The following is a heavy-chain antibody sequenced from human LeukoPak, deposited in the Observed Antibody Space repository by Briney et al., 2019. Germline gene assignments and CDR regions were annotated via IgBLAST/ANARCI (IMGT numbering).Heavy chain of an antibody. CDR2: IYYSGSS. CDR3: ARHTGGSYYPSRTWYYFDY. V-gene: IGHV4-39*01. J-gene: IGHJ4*02. Sequence: SETLSLTCTVSGGSISSSSYYWGWIRQPPGTGLEWIGCIYYSGSSYYNPSLKSRVTISVDTSKNQFSLKLSSVTAADTAVYYCARHTGGSYYPSRTWYYFDYWGQGTLVTVSS. CDR1: GGSISSSSYY. D-gene: IGHD1-26*01.